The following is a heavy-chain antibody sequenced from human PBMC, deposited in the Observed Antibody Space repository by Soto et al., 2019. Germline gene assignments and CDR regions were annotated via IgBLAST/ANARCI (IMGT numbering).Heavy chain of an antibody. Sequence: QVQLQESGPGLVKPSGTLSLTCAVSGGSVTSSNWWTWVRQPPGKGLQWIGEIYHSGSANYNPSLKSRVTISVDESKNQFSLELSSVTAADTAVYYCARVERGPFDYWGQGTLVTVSS. V-gene: IGHV4-4*02. J-gene: IGHJ4*02. CDR2: IYHSGSA. CDR1: GGSVTSSNW. CDR3: ARVERGPFDY.